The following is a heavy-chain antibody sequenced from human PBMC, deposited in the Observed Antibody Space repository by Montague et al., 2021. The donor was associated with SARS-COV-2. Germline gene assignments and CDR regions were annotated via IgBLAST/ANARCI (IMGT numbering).Heavy chain of an antibody. CDR3: AKRGSYFFDY. Sequence: SLRLSCAASGFTFTSYGMAWVRQAPGKGLEWVSAITVSGAGTYYAESVEGRFTISRDHSRNTLFLQMNSLRAEDTAVYYCAKRGSYFFDYWGQGTLVTVSS. V-gene: IGHV3-23*01. D-gene: IGHD1-26*01. J-gene: IGHJ4*02. CDR1: GFTFTSYG. CDR2: ITVSGAGT.